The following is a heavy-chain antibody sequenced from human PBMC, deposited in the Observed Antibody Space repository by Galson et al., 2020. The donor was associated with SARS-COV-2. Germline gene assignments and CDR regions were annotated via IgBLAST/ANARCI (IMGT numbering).Heavy chain of an antibody. J-gene: IGHJ6*02. Sequence: SETLSLTCTVSGESMNKYYWNWIRQPAGKGLEWIGRMYTTGSPQYNPSLRSRATMSVDTSKGQFSLKLMSVTAADTAVYYCARAAGYTYDFFYYGMDVWGQGTTVTVSS. CDR1: GESMNKYY. CDR3: ARAAGYTYDFFYYGMDV. D-gene: IGHD5-18*01. V-gene: IGHV4-4*07. CDR2: MYTTGSP.